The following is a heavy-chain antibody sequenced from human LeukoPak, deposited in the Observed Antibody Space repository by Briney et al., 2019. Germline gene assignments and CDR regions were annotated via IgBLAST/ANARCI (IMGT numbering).Heavy chain of an antibody. J-gene: IGHJ6*02. Sequence: PSETLSLTCAVYGGSFSGYYWSWIRQPPGKGLEWIGEINHSGSTNYNPSLKSRVTISVDTSKNQFSLKLSSVTAADTAVYYCARGEGIAAASYYYYYGMDVWGQGTTVTVSS. D-gene: IGHD6-13*01. V-gene: IGHV4-34*01. CDR1: GGSFSGYY. CDR2: INHSGST. CDR3: ARGEGIAAASYYYYYGMDV.